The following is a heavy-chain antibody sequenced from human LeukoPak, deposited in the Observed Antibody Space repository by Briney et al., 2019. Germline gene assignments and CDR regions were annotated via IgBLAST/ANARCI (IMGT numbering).Heavy chain of an antibody. CDR3: ARQYLTGYYYYMDV. CDR2: IYTSGST. V-gene: IGHV4-4*07. D-gene: IGHD3-9*01. CDR1: GGSISSYY. Sequence: SETLSLTCTVSGGSISSYYWSWIRQPAGKGLEWIGRIYTSGSTNYNPSLKSRVTMSVDTSKNQFSLKLSSVTAADTAGYYCARQYLTGYYYYMDVWGKGTTVTVSS. J-gene: IGHJ6*03.